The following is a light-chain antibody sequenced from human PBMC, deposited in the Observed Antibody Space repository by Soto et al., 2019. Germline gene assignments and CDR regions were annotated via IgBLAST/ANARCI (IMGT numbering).Light chain of an antibody. J-gene: IGKJ2*01. CDR3: LHYDNSPLYT. V-gene: IGKV3-20*01. Sequence: EIVLTQSPGTLSLSPGERATLSCRASQSVNSRLAWYQHKPGQAPRLLISGASSRATGIPDRFSGSGSATDFTLTISRLEPEDFAVYYCLHYDNSPLYTFGQGTKLEIK. CDR1: QSVNSR. CDR2: GAS.